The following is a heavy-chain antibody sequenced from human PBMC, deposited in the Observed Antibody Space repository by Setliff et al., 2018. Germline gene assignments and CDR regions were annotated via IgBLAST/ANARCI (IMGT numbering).Heavy chain of an antibody. J-gene: IGHJ5*02. CDR3: ARNEGGRSWRITMVRGVPDSWFDP. CDR1: GYTFTSYD. CDR2: ISAYNGNT. V-gene: IGHV1-18*01. D-gene: IGHD3-10*01. Sequence: ASVKVSCKASGYTFTSYDISWVRQAPGQGLEWMGWISAYNGNTNYAQKLQGRVTMTTDTSTSTAYMELRSLRSDDTAVYYCARNEGGRSWRITMVRGVPDSWFDPWGQGTLVTVSS.